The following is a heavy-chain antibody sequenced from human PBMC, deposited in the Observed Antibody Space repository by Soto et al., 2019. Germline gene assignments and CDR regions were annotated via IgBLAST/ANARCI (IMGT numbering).Heavy chain of an antibody. CDR1: GFTFSSFA. V-gene: IGHV3-23*01. D-gene: IGHD1-1*01. J-gene: IGHJ4*02. CDR2: INKSGGST. CDR3: AKDPPTPGTAFDY. Sequence: PGGSLRLSCAASGFTFSSFAMSWVRQAPGKGLEWVSTINKSGGSTYYADSVKGRFTISRDNSKNMLFLQINGLRAEDTAVYYCAKDPPTPGTAFDYWGRGTLVTVSS.